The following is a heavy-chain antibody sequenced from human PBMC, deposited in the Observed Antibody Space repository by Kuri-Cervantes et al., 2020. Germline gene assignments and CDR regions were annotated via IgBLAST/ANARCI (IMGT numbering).Heavy chain of an antibody. CDR3: ARGGFGAGHKRRYYYMDV. J-gene: IGHJ6*03. D-gene: IGHD3-3*01. CDR1: GYTFTGYY. V-gene: IGHV1-18*04. CDR2: ISAYNGDT. Sequence: ASVKVSCKASGYTFTGYYIHWVRQAPGQGLEWMGWISAYNGDTNYAQKLQGRVTMTTDTSTSTAYMELRSLRSDDTAVYYCARGGFGAGHKRRYYYMDVWGKGTTVTVSS.